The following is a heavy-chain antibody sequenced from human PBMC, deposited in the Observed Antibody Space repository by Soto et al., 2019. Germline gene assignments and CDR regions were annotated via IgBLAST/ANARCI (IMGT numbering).Heavy chain of an antibody. J-gene: IGHJ6*02. Sequence: AETLSLTCTVSGDSFSNYYWSWIRQPAGKGLEWIGRIYPSGTTNYNPSLKSRLTMSRDTSKNQFSLSLRSVTAADTAVYFCARDDYGSAGMDVWGQGTTVTVSS. D-gene: IGHD3-10*01. CDR3: ARDDYGSAGMDV. V-gene: IGHV4-4*07. CDR1: GDSFSNYY. CDR2: IYPSGTT.